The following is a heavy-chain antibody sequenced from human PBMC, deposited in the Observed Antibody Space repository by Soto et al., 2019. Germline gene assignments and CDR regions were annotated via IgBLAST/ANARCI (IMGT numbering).Heavy chain of an antibody. V-gene: IGHV4-39*01. J-gene: IGHJ4*02. Sequence: QLQLQESGPGLVKPSETLSLTCTVSGGSISSSAYYWVWIRQPPGKGLEWIGSFYYSGSTYYNPSLKSRVTISVDTSDNHFSLKLRSVTAADTAVYYCARQVVDGTVAGSGSFDYWGQGTLVTVSS. CDR3: ARQVVDGTVAGSGSFDY. CDR1: GGSISSSAYY. CDR2: FYYSGST. D-gene: IGHD3-10*01.